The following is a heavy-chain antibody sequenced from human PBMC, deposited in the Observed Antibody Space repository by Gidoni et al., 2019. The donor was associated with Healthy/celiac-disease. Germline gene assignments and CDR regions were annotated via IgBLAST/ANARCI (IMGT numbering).Heavy chain of an antibody. D-gene: IGHD2-15*01. CDR2: INPNSGGT. V-gene: IGHV1-2*04. CDR3: AREVNGGGYCSGGSCFLDY. J-gene: IGHJ4*02. CDR1: GYTFTGYY. Sequence: QVQLVQSGAEVKKPGASVKVSCKASGYTFTGYYMHWVRQAPGQGLEWMGWINPNSGGTNYAQKFQGWVTMTRDTSISTAYMELSRLRSDDTAVYYCAREVNGGGYCSGGSCFLDYWGQGTLVTVSS.